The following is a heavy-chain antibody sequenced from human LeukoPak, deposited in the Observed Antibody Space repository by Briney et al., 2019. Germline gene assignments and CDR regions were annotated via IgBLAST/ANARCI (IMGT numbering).Heavy chain of an antibody. CDR1: VVSIMSTSYY. CDR3: ASGYFVHTFDF. Sequence: SETLSLTCTVSVVSIMSTSYYWGWIRQPPGKGLGWMGSIYFSGNTYYNPSLKTRVTISIDTSKNQFSLKLTSVTAADTAIFYCASGYFVHTFDFWGQGTLGTVSS. J-gene: IGHJ4*02. CDR2: IYFSGNT. V-gene: IGHV4-39*01. D-gene: IGHD2-2*03.